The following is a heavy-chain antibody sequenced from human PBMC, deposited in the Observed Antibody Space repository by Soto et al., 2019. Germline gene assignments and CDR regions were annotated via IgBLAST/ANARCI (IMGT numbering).Heavy chain of an antibody. CDR1: GFTFASSA. D-gene: IGHD2-2*01. J-gene: IGHJ5*02. V-gene: IGHV1-58*02. CDR3: AAERMPADPYKWVDP. Sequence: QMQLVQSGPEVKKPGTSVKVSCKASGFTFASSAIQWVRQARGHRLEWIGWNVVGTGNTNYAQKFQERVTITRDMSTRTTDRELSSMISDDTAVYYCAAERMPADPYKWVDPWGQGTRVTVSS. CDR2: NVVGTGNT.